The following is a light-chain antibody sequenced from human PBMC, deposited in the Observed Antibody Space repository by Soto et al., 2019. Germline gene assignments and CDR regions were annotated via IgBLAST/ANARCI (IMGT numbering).Light chain of an antibody. Sequence: EIVLTQSPGTLSLSPGERATLSFRASQSVSSSYVAWYQQKPGQAPRLLIYGASSRATGIPDRFSGSGSGTDFTLTISRLEPEDFAVYYCQQYGSSPPVTFGQGTKVDIK. CDR3: QQYGSSPPVT. J-gene: IGKJ1*01. CDR2: GAS. CDR1: QSVSSSY. V-gene: IGKV3-20*01.